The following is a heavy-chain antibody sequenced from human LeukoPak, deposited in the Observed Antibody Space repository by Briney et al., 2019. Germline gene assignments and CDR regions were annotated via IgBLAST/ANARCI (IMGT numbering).Heavy chain of an antibody. V-gene: IGHV4-39*01. CDR1: GGSISSSNSY. CDR2: IYYSGST. Sequence: KPSETLSLTCTVSGGSISSSNSYWGWIRQPPGKGLEWIGTIYYSGSTYYNPSLKSRVTISVDTSKNQFSLKLSSVTAADTAVYYCTTLDSIVERRGFGYWGQGTLVTVSS. J-gene: IGHJ4*02. D-gene: IGHD2-15*01. CDR3: TTLDSIVERRGFGY.